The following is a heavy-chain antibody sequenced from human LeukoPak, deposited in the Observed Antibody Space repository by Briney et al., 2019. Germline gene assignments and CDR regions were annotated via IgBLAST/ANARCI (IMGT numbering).Heavy chain of an antibody. CDR1: GYSISSGYY. V-gene: IGHV4-38-2*02. Sequence: SETLSLTCTVSGYSISSGYYWGWIRQPPGKGLEWIGSIYHSGSTYYNPSLKSRVTISVDTSKNQFSLKLSSVTAADTAVYYCARPTAAAGPDAFDIWGQGTMVTVSS. CDR2: IYHSGST. J-gene: IGHJ3*02. CDR3: ARPTAAAGPDAFDI. D-gene: IGHD6-13*01.